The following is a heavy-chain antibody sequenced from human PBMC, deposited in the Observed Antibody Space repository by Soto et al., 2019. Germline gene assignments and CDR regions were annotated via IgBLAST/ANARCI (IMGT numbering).Heavy chain of an antibody. Sequence: EVQLVQSGAEVKKPGESLRISCKGSGYSFSSYWITWLRQMPGKGLEWMGRIDPSDSYTNYSPSFQGHVTISADMSISTAYLQWSSLKASDTAIYYCARLPTVGATYGDYWGQGTLVTVSS. CDR2: IDPSDSYT. V-gene: IGHV5-10-1*03. D-gene: IGHD1-26*01. J-gene: IGHJ4*02. CDR1: GYSFSSYW. CDR3: ARLPTVGATYGDY.